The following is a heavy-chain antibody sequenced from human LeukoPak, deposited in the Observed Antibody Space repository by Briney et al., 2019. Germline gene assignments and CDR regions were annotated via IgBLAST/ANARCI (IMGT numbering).Heavy chain of an antibody. Sequence: KSSETLSLTCTVSGGSISSGGYYWSWIRQHPGKGLEWVGYIYYSGSTYYNPSLKSRITISVDTSKNQFSLKLTSVTAADTAVYYCASLGPSGARNWGQGTLVTVSS. J-gene: IGHJ4*02. D-gene: IGHD6-6*01. CDR1: GGSISSGGYY. V-gene: IGHV4-31*03. CDR3: ASLGPSGARN. CDR2: IYYSGST.